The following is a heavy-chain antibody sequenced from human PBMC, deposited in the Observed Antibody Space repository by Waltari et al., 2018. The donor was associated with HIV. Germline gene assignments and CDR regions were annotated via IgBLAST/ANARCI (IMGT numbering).Heavy chain of an antibody. Sequence: EVQLMESGGGLVQSGGSLRLSWAASGFTFTNCWMSWVRQTPGKGLEWVAYIKDDGSEKYYMGSVKGRFTISRDNAKNSMFLQMNSLRAEDTAVYYCARIGTFPHNYAIDFWGQGTTVTVSS. D-gene: IGHD1-26*01. J-gene: IGHJ6*02. CDR3: ARIGTFPHNYAIDF. CDR1: GFTFTNCW. V-gene: IGHV3-7*01. CDR2: IKDDGSEK.